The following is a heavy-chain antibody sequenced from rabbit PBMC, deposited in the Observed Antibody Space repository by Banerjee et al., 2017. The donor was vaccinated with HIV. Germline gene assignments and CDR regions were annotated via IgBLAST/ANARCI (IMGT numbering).Heavy chain of an antibody. CDR3: ARDRDWTLDL. V-gene: IGHV1S40*01. D-gene: IGHD4-2*01. CDR2: IYAGSSGSA. CDR1: GFSLSNNYA. J-gene: IGHJ4*01. Sequence: QSLQESGGGLFQPGGSLALTCKASGFSLSNNYAMCWVRQAPGKGLEWIACIYAGSSGSAYYASWVNGRFTISKTSSTTVTLQMTSLTAADTATYFCARDRDWTLDLWGPGTLVTVS.